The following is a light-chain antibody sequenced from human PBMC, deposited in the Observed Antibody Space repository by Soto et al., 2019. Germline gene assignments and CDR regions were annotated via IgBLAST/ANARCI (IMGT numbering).Light chain of an antibody. J-gene: IGLJ1*01. CDR1: SSDVGSYKF. CDR2: EGS. V-gene: IGLV2-23*01. Sequence: QSALTQPASVSGSPGQSITISCTGTSSDVGSYKFVSWYHQHPGKAPKLMIYEGSKRPSGVSNRFSGSKSGNTASLTISGLQAEDEADYYCCSYAGSSTWVFGTGTKVTVL. CDR3: CSYAGSSTWV.